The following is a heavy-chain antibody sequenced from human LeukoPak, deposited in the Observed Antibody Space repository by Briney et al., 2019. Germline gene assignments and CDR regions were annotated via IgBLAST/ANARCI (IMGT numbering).Heavy chain of an antibody. CDR1: GYSISSGYY. J-gene: IGHJ5*02. CDR2: IYHSGST. CDR3: ARDKGNYDWFDP. D-gene: IGHD4-11*01. Sequence: SETLSLTCTVSGYSISSGYYWGWIRQPPGKGLEWIGSIYHSGSTYYNPSLKSRVTISVDTSKNQFSLKLSSVTAADTAVYYCARDKGNYDWFDPWGQGTLVTVSS. V-gene: IGHV4-38-2*02.